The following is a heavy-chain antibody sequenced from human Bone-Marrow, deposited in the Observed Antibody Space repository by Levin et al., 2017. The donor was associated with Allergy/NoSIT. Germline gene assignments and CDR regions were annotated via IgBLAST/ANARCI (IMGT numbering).Heavy chain of an antibody. D-gene: IGHD3-16*01. CDR3: TRDGGSVASHGWYFDL. CDR2: IKIDGSST. V-gene: IGHV3-74*01. J-gene: IGHJ2*01. Sequence: GGSLRLSCAASGFTFSNYYMHWVRQAPGKGLVWVSRIKIDGSSTNYADSVQGRFTISRDNAKNTVYLQMNSLRADDTAVYYWTRDGGSVASHGWYFDLWGRGTLVTVSS. CDR1: GFTFSNYY.